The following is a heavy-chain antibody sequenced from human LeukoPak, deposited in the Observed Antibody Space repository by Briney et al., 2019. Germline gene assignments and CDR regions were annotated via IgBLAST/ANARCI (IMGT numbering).Heavy chain of an antibody. CDR2: IYSGDST. J-gene: IGHJ4*02. CDR1: GFTVSSNY. Sequence: GGSLRLSCAASGFTVSSNYMSWVRQAPGKGLEWVSVIYSGDSTYYADSVKGRFTISRDNSKNTLYLQMNSLRAEDTAVYYCAKDHDSSGYYYYGNRNGFDYWGQGTLVTVSS. D-gene: IGHD3-22*01. V-gene: IGHV3-53*01. CDR3: AKDHDSSGYYYYGNRNGFDY.